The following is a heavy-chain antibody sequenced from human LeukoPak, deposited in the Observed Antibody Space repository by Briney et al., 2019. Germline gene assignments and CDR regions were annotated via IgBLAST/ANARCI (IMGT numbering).Heavy chain of an antibody. V-gene: IGHV4-59*12. D-gene: IGHD4-17*01. J-gene: IGHJ3*01. CDR1: GDSISSYY. CDR3: AGDHGAYGAAFGL. CDR2: IYFSGST. Sequence: SETLSLTCTVSGDSISSYYWGWIRQPPGKGLEWIGYIYFSGSTNYNPSLKSRVTISLDTSKNQFSLKLSSVTAADTAVYYCAGDHGAYGAAFGLWGRGTIHSVPS.